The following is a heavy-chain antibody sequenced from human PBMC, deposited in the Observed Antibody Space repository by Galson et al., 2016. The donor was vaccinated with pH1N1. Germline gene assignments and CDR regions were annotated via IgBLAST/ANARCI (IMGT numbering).Heavy chain of an antibody. J-gene: IGHJ3*01. CDR1: GYTFINYG. Sequence: SVKVSCKASGYTFINYGIAWVRQAPGQGPEWMGWISAYDGHTDYAQNFQGRVAMTIDTSTSTANMELRSLRSDDTAVYYCARDGRVTVVVTDDALDVWGQGTVLTVSS. D-gene: IGHD2-15*01. CDR3: ARDGRVTVVVTDDALDV. CDR2: ISAYDGHT. V-gene: IGHV1-18*01.